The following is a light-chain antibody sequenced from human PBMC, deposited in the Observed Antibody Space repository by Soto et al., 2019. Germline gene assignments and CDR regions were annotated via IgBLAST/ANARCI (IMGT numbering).Light chain of an antibody. V-gene: IGLV1-40*01. J-gene: IGLJ1*01. CDR1: SSNIGAGYD. Sequence: QSVLTQPPSVSGATGQRVTISCTGSSSNIGAGYDVHWYQQLPGTAPKLLIYGNSNRPSGVPDRFSGSKSGTSASLAITGLQAEDEADYYCKSYDSSLSALYVFGTGTKVTVL. CDR2: GNS. CDR3: KSYDSSLSALYV.